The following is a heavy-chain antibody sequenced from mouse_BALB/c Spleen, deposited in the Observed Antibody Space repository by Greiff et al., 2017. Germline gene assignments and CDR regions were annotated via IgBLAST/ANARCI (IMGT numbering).Heavy chain of an antibody. Sequence: QVQLQQSGPELVKPGASVKISCKASGYAFSSSWMNWVKQRPGQGLEWIGRIYPGDGDTNYNGKFKGKATLTADKSSSTAYMQLSSLTSVDSAVYYCARSNYGSFAYWGQGTLVTVSA. D-gene: IGHD1-2*01. CDR2: IYPGDGDT. CDR3: ARSNYGSFAY. J-gene: IGHJ3*01. CDR1: GYAFSSSW. V-gene: IGHV1-82*01.